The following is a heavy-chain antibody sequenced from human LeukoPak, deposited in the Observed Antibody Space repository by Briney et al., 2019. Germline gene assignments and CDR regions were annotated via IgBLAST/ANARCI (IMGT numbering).Heavy chain of an antibody. D-gene: IGHD6-13*01. J-gene: IGHJ4*01. CDR1: GFTFSSYW. CDR3: ARDPFQYSSSWFDY. Sequence: PGGSLRLSCAASGFTFSSYWMSWVRQASGKGLEWVANIKQDGSEKYYVDSVKGRFTISRDNAKNSLYLQMNSLRAEDTAVYYCARDPFQYSSSWFDYWGHGTLVTVSS. CDR2: IKQDGSEK. V-gene: IGHV3-7*01.